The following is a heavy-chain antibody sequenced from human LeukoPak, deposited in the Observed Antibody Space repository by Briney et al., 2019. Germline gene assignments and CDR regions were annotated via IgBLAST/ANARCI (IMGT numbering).Heavy chain of an antibody. CDR1: GDSFSSYD. V-gene: IGHV1-8*01. J-gene: IGHJ6*02. Sequence: GASVKVSCKASGDSFSSYDINWVRQATGQGLEWMGWMNPHSGDTGYAQQFQGRVSMTRNTSISTAYIEVSSLTSEDTAVYYCARLRRLGELSPSYYYGLDVWGQGTTVTVSS. CDR2: MNPHSGDT. CDR3: ARLRRLGELSPSYYYGLDV. D-gene: IGHD3-16*02.